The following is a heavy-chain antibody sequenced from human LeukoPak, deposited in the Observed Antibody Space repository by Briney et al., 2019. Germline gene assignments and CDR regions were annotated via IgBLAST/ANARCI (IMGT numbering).Heavy chain of an antibody. CDR3: ARIRRGYSSGWDYFDY. Sequence: PGASVKVSCKASGYTFTSYGISWVRQAPGQGLEWMGWISAYNGNTNYAQKLQGRVTMTTDTSTSTAYMELRSLRSDDTAVYYCARIRRGYSSGWDYFDYWGQGTLVTVSS. CDR2: ISAYNGNT. CDR1: GYTFTSYG. J-gene: IGHJ4*02. D-gene: IGHD6-19*01. V-gene: IGHV1-18*01.